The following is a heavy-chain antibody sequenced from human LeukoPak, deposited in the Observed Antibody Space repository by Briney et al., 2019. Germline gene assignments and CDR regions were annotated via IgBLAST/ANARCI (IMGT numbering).Heavy chain of an antibody. Sequence: GGSLRLSCAASGFTFSSYGMHWIRQAPGKGLEWVAFIRYDGSNKYYADSVKGRFTISRDNSKNTLYLQMNSLRAEDTAVYYCAKERSLYSSGWHDMDVWGKGTTVTISS. J-gene: IGHJ6*03. CDR3: AKERSLYSSGWHDMDV. D-gene: IGHD6-19*01. V-gene: IGHV3-30*02. CDR1: GFTFSSYG. CDR2: IRYDGSNK.